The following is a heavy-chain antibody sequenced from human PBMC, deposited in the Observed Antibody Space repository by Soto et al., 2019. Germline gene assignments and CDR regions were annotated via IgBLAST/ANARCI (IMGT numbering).Heavy chain of an antibody. CDR2: IYYSGST. Sequence: PSETLSLTCTVSGGSIRTGGYYWSWIRQRPGEGLEWLGYIYYSGSTNYNPSLKSRVTISVDTSKNQFSLKLSSVTAADTAVYYCARRLGMVRGAHFDYWGQGTLVTVSS. V-gene: IGHV4-61*08. J-gene: IGHJ4*02. D-gene: IGHD3-10*01. CDR3: ARRLGMVRGAHFDY. CDR1: GGSIRTGGYY.